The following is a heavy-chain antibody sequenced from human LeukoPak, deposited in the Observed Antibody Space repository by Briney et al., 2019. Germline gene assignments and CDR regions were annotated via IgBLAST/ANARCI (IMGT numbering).Heavy chain of an antibody. CDR3: TTGIDPVVVDY. D-gene: IGHD2-2*01. CDR1: GFTFSRHA. V-gene: IGHV3-15*01. Sequence: GGSLRLSCAASGFTFSRHAMSWVRQAPGKGLEWVGRIKSIVGGGTTDYAAPVKGRFTISRDDSKNTLYLQMNSLKTEDTAVYYCTTGIDPVVVDYWGQGTLVTVSS. CDR2: IKSIVGGGTT. J-gene: IGHJ4*02.